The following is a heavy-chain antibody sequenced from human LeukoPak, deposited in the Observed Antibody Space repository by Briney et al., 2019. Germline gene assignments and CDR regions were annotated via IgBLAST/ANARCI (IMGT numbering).Heavy chain of an antibody. D-gene: IGHD3-3*01. CDR2: ISWSSGII. Sequence: PGGSLRLSCAASGFIFDDHGMHWVRQAPRKGLEWVSGISWSSGIIGYADSVKGRFTISRDNAKNSLYLQMESLRAEDTAVYYCAKDTGSPADAITMEDNAFDIWGQGTMVTVSS. CDR3: AKDTGSPADAITMEDNAFDI. V-gene: IGHV3-9*01. CDR1: GFIFDDHG. J-gene: IGHJ3*02.